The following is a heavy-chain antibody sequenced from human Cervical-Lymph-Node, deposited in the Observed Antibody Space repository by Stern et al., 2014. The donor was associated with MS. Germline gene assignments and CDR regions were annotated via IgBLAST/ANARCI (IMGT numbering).Heavy chain of an antibody. V-gene: IGHV1-69*01. CDR1: GGTFSRYG. CDR3: ARGPYNRDFFEY. CDR2: IIPVVETA. D-gene: IGHD1-1*01. Sequence: VQLVQSGAEVRKPGSSVKVSCKASGGTFSRYGISWVRQAPGQGLEWMGGIIPVVETADYAEQFQCRVTITADGSTSTAYMELSSLTSADTAVYYCARGPYNRDFFEYWGQGTLVTVSS. J-gene: IGHJ4*02.